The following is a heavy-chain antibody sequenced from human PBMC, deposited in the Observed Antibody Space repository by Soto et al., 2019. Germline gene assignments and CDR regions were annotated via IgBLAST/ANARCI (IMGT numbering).Heavy chain of an antibody. CDR1: GGSISSYY. CDR2: IYYSGST. D-gene: IGHD2-15*01. J-gene: IGHJ5*02. CDR3: ARVLPNCSGGSCYSARFDP. Sequence: SETLSLTCTVSGGSISSYYWSWIRQPPGKGLEWIGYIYYSGSTNYNPSLKSRVTISVDTSKNQFSLKLSSVTAADTAVYYRARVLPNCSGGSCYSARFDPWGQGTLVTVSS. V-gene: IGHV4-59*01.